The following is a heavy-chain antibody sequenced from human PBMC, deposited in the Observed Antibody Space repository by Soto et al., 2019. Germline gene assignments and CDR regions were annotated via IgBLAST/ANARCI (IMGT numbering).Heavy chain of an antibody. CDR3: ASRRRNEGS. CDR2: IYGGGTT. D-gene: IGHD1-1*01. V-gene: IGHV3-53*02. J-gene: IGHJ5*02. Sequence: EVQLVETGGGLIQPGGSLRLSCAASGFTVNTNYMSWVRQAPGKGLEWVSVIYGGGTTYYADSVKGRFTISRDNSKNILYLQMNSLRVEDTAVYYCASRRRNEGSWGQGTLVTVSS. CDR1: GFTVNTNY.